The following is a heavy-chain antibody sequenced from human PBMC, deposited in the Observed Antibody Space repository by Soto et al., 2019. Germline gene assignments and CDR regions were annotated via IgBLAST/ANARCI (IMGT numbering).Heavy chain of an antibody. D-gene: IGHD3-22*01. CDR2: ISTYNGNT. CDR1: GYTFTTYG. J-gene: IGHJ4*02. CDR3: ARGPTDYYDNSGNYFLDY. V-gene: IGHV1-18*01. Sequence: QVQLVQSGAEVKKPGASVKVSCKASGYTFTTYGMSWVRQAPGQGLDWRGWISTYNGNTKYAERLQGRVTMTTDTTTSTAYMELRSLRSDYTAVYYCARGPTDYYDNSGNYFLDYWGQGTLVTVSS.